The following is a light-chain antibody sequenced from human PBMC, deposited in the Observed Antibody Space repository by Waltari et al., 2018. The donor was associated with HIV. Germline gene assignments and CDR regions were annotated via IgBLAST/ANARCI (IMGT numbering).Light chain of an antibody. CDR2: AAS. Sequence: DIQMTQSPSSLSASVGDRVTITCRASQSISSYLNWYQQKPGKAPKLLIYAASSLQSGGPSRFNGSGSGTDFTLTISSLQPEDFATYYCQQSYGTPRTFGQGTKVEIK. CDR3: QQSYGTPRT. CDR1: QSISSY. V-gene: IGKV1-39*01. J-gene: IGKJ1*01.